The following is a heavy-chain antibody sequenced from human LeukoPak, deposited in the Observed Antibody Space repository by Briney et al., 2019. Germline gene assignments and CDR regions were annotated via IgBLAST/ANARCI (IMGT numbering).Heavy chain of an antibody. CDR1: GGSFSGYY. CDR3: ARGEDYGDNYFDL. V-gene: IGHV4-34*01. J-gene: IGHJ4*02. Sequence: PSETLSLTCAVYGGSFSGYYWSWIRQPPGKGLEWIAEINHSGSTNYNPSLKSRVSISVDTSKNQFSLKLSSVTAADTAVYYCARGEDYGDNYFDLWGQGTLVTVSS. D-gene: IGHD4-17*01. CDR2: INHSGST.